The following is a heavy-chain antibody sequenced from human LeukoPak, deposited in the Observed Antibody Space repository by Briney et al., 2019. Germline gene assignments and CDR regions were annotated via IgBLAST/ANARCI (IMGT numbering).Heavy chain of an antibody. CDR3: VGKDFYDSGNQFDY. V-gene: IGHV1-69*05. CDR2: IIPIFGTA. CDR1: GGTFSSYA. Sequence: ASVKVSCKASGGTFSSYAISWVRQAPGQGLEWMGGIIPIFGTANYAQKFQGRVTITTDDSTSTAYMELSSLRSEDTAVYYCVGKDFYDSGNQFDYWGQGTLVTVSS. J-gene: IGHJ4*02. D-gene: IGHD3-10*01.